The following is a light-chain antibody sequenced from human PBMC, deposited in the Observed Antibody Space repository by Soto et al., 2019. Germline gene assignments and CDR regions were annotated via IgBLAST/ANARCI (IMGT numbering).Light chain of an antibody. J-gene: IGKJ4*01. CDR2: DAS. Sequence: EIVLTQSPATLSLSPGERATLSCRVSQSISSYLAWYQQKSGQAPRLLIYDASNRATGIPARFSGSGSGTDFTLTINSLEPEDFAVYYCQQRSNWPLTFGGGTKVEIK. CDR3: QQRSNWPLT. CDR1: QSISSY. V-gene: IGKV3-11*01.